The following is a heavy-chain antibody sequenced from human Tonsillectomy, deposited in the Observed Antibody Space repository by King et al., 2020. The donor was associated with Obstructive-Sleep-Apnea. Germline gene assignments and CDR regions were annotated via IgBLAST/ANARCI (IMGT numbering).Heavy chain of an antibody. CDR1: GYNFKTYG. D-gene: IGHD3-10*01. V-gene: IGHV1-18*01. CDR2: ISGHNGDT. CDR3: ARDLFYYNSGTSYEDTFDI. J-gene: IGHJ3*02. Sequence: VQLVESGGEVKKPGASVRVSCKASGYNFKTYGLSWVRQAPGQGLEWMGWISGHNGDTNYAQRPRGRVVMTADTTTSTAYMGLSSLTPDDTAVYYCARDLFYYNSGTSYEDTFDIWGQGTMVTVSS.